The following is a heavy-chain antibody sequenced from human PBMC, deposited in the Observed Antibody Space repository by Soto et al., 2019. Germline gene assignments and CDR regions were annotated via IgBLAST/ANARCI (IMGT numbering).Heavy chain of an antibody. CDR2: INPNNGVT. V-gene: IGHV1-2*07. J-gene: IGHJ6*02. CDR3: TRGPRYGMEV. CDR1: GYTFIGFY. Sequence: QVQLVQSGAEVKKPGASVKVSCKASGYTFIGFYMHWVRQAPGQGLEWMGFINPNNGVTKYAHQFQGRVTMTRDTSIRTAYMEVSRLRSDDTAVYYCTRGPRYGMEVWGQGTTVIV.